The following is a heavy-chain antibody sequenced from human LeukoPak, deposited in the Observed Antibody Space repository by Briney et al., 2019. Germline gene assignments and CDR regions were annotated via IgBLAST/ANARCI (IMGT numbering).Heavy chain of an antibody. CDR2: ISGSGGST. CDR3: ARALLGGMGYYFDY. CDR1: GFTFSSYA. J-gene: IGHJ4*02. D-gene: IGHD3-16*01. Sequence: GGSLGLSCAASGFTFSSYAMSWVRQAPGKGLEWVSAISGSGGSTYYADSVKGRFTISRDNSKNTLYLQMNSLRAEDTAVYYCARALLGGMGYYFDYWGQGTLVTVSS. V-gene: IGHV3-23*01.